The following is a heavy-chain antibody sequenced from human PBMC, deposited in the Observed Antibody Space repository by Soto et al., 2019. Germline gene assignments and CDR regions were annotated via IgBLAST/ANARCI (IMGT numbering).Heavy chain of an antibody. V-gene: IGHV6-1*01. D-gene: IGHD2-2*01. J-gene: IGHJ6*02. CDR2: TYYRSKWYN. Sequence: SQTLSLTCAISGDSVSSNSAAWNWIRQSPSRGLEWLGRTYYRSKWYNDYAVSVKSRITINPDTSKNQFSLQPNSVTPEDTAVYYCARDRVYCISTSCYSYYYYGMDVWGQGTTVTVSS. CDR1: GDSVSSNSAA. CDR3: ARDRVYCISTSCYSYYYYGMDV.